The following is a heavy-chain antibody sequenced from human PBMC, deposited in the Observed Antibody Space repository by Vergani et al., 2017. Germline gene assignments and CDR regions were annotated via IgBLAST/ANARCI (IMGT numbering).Heavy chain of an antibody. D-gene: IGHD7-27*01. CDR2: IYTSGTT. CDR3: ARERVVVVPTADTFYMDV. V-gene: IGHV4-4*07. CDR1: GSSINFYY. J-gene: IGHJ6*03. Sequence: QVQLQESGPGLVKPSETLSLTCTVSGSSINFYYWSWIRQTAGKGLEWIGRIYTSGTTYYNPSLKSRVTLSVDTSNNQLSLKLSSVTAADTAVYYCARERVVVVPTADTFYMDVWGKGMTVSVSS.